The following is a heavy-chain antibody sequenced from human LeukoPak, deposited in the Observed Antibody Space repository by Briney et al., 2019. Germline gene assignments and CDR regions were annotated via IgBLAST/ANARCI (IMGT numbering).Heavy chain of an antibody. D-gene: IGHD4-17*01. Sequence: GGSLRLSCSGSGFTVSTYGMHWVRQAPGKGLEWVALISSDGSTKFYADSVKGRFTISRDNSKHTLYLQMSSLRADDAAVYYCAKGTSTAYFFDYWGRGTLVTVSS. J-gene: IGHJ4*02. V-gene: IGHV3-30*18. CDR3: AKGTSTAYFFDY. CDR2: ISSDGSTK. CDR1: GFTVSTYG.